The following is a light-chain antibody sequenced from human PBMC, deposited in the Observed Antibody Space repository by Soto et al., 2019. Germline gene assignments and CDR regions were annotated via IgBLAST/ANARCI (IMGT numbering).Light chain of an antibody. Sequence: DIQLTQSPSSLSASVGDSVTITCRASQTANNYLYWYQQKPGKAPKLLIYKASSLESGVPSRFSGSGSGTEFTLTISSLQPDDFATYYCQQYNSYSTFGQGTKV. CDR3: QQYNSYST. CDR1: QTANNY. CDR2: KAS. V-gene: IGKV1-5*03. J-gene: IGKJ1*01.